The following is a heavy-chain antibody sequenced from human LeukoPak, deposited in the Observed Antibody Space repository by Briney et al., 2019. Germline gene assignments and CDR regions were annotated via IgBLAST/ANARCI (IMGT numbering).Heavy chain of an antibody. CDR2: IYHSGST. CDR1: GDSISSSNW. Sequence: SGTLSLTCAVSGDSISSSNWWSWVRQPPGKGLEWIGEIYHSGSTNYNPSLKSRVTISVDKSKNQFSLKLSSVTAADTAVYYCARAAGGPYYYDSSGYQEYYYYGMDVWGQGTTVTVSS. J-gene: IGHJ6*02. V-gene: IGHV4-4*02. D-gene: IGHD3-22*01. CDR3: ARAAGGPYYYDSSGYQEYYYYGMDV.